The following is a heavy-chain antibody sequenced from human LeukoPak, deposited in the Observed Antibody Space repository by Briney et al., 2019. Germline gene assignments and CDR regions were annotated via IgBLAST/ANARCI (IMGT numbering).Heavy chain of an antibody. V-gene: IGHV1-69*13. CDR1: GGTFSSYA. Sequence: GASVNVSCKASGGTFSSYAISWVRQAPGQGLEWMGGIIPIFGTANYAQKFQGRVTITADESTSTAYMELSSLRSEDTAVYYCAIASGYYYDSSGYHNWGQGTLVTVSS. CDR2: IIPIFGTA. CDR3: AIASGYYYDSSGYHN. J-gene: IGHJ4*02. D-gene: IGHD3-22*01.